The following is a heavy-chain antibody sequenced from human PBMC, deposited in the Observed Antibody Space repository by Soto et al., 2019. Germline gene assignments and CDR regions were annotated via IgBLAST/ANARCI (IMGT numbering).Heavy chain of an antibody. V-gene: IGHV1-3*01. D-gene: IGHD2-8*02. CDR1: AVTFSCHA. CDR2: INAGNGNT. CDR3: AKSPGTGAYYLDY. Sequence: VPVKVSSEASAVTFSCHALWWLHHPPGQGLEWMGWINAGNGNTKYSQQFQGRATITRDTSASTAYMELNSLRADDTAVYYCAKSPGTGAYYLDYWGQGTLVPVSS. J-gene: IGHJ4*02.